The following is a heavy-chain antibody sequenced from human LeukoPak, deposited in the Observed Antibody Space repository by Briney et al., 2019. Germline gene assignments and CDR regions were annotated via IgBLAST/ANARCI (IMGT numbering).Heavy chain of an antibody. V-gene: IGHV3-21*01. J-gene: IGHJ3*02. CDR2: ISSSSSYI. CDR1: GFTFSSYS. CDR3: ARDLGVSSSWYVAFDI. Sequence: GGSLRLSCAASGFTFSSYSMNWVRQAPGKGLEWVSSISSSSSYIYYADSVKGRFTISRDNAKSSLYLQMNSLRAEDTAVYYCARDLGVSSSWYVAFDIWGQGTMVTVSS. D-gene: IGHD6-13*01.